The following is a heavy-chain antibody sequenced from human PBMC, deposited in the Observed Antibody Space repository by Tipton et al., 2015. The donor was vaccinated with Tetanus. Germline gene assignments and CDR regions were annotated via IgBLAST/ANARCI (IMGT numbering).Heavy chain of an antibody. Sequence: SLRLSCAVSGGSIRSSNWWSWVRQTPGKGLEWIGEIYHSGTTNYNPSLKSRVTMSVDNSKNQFSLKLNSVTAADTAVYYCARTFFVTGSRIRGGCPFDLWGQGTLVTVSS. CDR1: GGSIRSSNW. CDR3: ARTFFVTGSRIRGGCPFDL. D-gene: IGHD3-10*01. V-gene: IGHV4-4*02. J-gene: IGHJ3*01. CDR2: IYHSGTT.